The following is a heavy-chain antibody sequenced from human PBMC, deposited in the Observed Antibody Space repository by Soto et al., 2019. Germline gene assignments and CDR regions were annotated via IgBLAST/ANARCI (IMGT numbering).Heavy chain of an antibody. J-gene: IGHJ4*02. CDR1: GFTFSSYW. V-gene: IGHV3-7*05. CDR2: IKQDGSEK. Sequence: PGGSLRLSCAASGFTFSSYWMSWVRQAPGKGLEWVANIKQDGSEKYYVDSVKGRFTISRDNAKNSLYLQMNSLRAEDTAVYYCAREGRITMVRGVTEFDYWGQGTLVTVSS. CDR3: AREGRITMVRGVTEFDY. D-gene: IGHD3-10*01.